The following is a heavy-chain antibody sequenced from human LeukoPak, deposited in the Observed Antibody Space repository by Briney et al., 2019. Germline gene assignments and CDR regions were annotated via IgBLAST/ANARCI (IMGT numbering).Heavy chain of an antibody. V-gene: IGHV4-61*02. CDR3: AREEVPMVRGGAFDI. CDR1: GGSISSNSYY. Sequence: RSSETLSLTCTVSGGSISSNSYYWSWIRQPAGKGLEWIGRIYTSGSTNYSPSLKSRVTISADWSTNQFSLNLSSVTAADTAVYYCAREEVPMVRGGAFDIWGQGTMVSVSS. CDR2: IYTSGST. J-gene: IGHJ3*02. D-gene: IGHD3-10*01.